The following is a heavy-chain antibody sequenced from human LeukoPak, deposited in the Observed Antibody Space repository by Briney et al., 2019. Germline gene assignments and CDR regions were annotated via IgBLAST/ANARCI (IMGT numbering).Heavy chain of an antibody. J-gene: IGHJ6*03. CDR1: GYIFTSYD. D-gene: IGHD6-13*01. V-gene: IGHV1-8*03. Sequence: ASVKVSCRASGYIFTSYDINWVRQAPGQGLEWMGYINPNSGNTEYGQKFQGRVTITRNTSISTAYMELSSLRSEDTAVYYCARGEKAAAGKKTLYYYYYMDVWGKGTTVTVSS. CDR3: ARGEKAAAGKKTLYYYYYMDV. CDR2: INPNSGNT.